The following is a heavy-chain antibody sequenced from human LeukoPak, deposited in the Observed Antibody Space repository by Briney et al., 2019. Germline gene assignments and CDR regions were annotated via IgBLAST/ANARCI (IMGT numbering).Heavy chain of an antibody. J-gene: IGHJ6*04. CDR1: GFIFRNYW. Sequence: GGSLSLSCSASGFIFRNYWMHWVRQAPGKGPVWVSRINNDGTLVTYADSVKGRFTISRDSAKGTVFLQMNSLRVEDTAVYYCVRGLGDVWGKGTLVTVSS. V-gene: IGHV3-74*01. CDR3: VRGLGDV. D-gene: IGHD4-11*01. CDR2: INNDGTLV.